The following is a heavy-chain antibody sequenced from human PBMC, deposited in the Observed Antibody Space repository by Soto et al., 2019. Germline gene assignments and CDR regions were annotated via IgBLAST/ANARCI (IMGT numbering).Heavy chain of an antibody. V-gene: IGHV4-34*01. CDR3: ARGRESAVAGTKSDFDY. Sequence: LSETLSLTCAVYGGSFSGYYWSWIRQPPGKGLEWIGEINHSGSTNYNPSLKSRVTISVDTSKNQFSLKLSSVTAADTAVYYCARGRESAVAGTKSDFDYWGQGTLVTVSS. CDR1: GGSFSGYY. CDR2: INHSGST. J-gene: IGHJ4*02. D-gene: IGHD6-19*01.